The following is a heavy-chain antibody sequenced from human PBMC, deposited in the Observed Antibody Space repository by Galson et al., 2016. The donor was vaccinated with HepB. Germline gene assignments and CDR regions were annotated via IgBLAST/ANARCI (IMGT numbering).Heavy chain of an antibody. Sequence: QSGAEVKKPGESLRISCQGSAYHFNTYWIGWVRQKPGKRLEWMGIIYPGDSDIRYSPSFQGQVTISVDKSISTAYLQWSSLEASDTAMYYCARHIHNWNDLDMWGQGTMVTVSS. J-gene: IGHJ3*02. D-gene: IGHD1-20*01. CDR2: IYPGDSDI. V-gene: IGHV5-51*01. CDR1: AYHFNTYW. CDR3: ARHIHNWNDLDM.